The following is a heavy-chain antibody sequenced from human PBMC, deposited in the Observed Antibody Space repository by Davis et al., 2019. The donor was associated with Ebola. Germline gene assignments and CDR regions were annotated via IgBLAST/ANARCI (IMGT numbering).Heavy chain of an antibody. CDR2: ISYDGSNK. D-gene: IGHD2-2*01. CDR3: AKDIDYQSLVVLVYYYYGMDV. Sequence: GGSLRLSCAASGFTFSSYGMNWVRQAPGKGLEWVAVISYDGSNKYYADSVKGRFTISRDNSKNTLYLQMNSLRAEDTAVYYCAKDIDYQSLVVLVYYYYGMDVWGQGTTVTVSS. V-gene: IGHV3-30*18. J-gene: IGHJ6*02. CDR1: GFTFSSYG.